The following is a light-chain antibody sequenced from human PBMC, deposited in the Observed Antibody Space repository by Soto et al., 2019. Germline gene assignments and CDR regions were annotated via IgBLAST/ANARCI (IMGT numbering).Light chain of an antibody. CDR2: AAS. CDR3: QQRSNWPPIT. J-gene: IGKJ5*01. V-gene: IGKV3-11*01. Sequence: EIVMTQSPGTLSVSPGERATLSCRASQSVGSTLAWYQQRPGQAPRLLIYAASTRATGIPARFSGSGSGTDFTLTISSLEPEDFAVYYCQQRSNWPPITFGQGT. CDR1: QSVGST.